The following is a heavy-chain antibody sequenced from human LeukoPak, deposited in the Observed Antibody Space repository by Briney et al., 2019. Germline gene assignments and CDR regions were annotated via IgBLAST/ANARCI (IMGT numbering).Heavy chain of an antibody. V-gene: IGHV5-51*01. D-gene: IGHD4-23*01. Sequence: GESLKISCKGSGYSFTNYWIGWVRQMPGKGLEWMGIIYPGDSDTRCSPSFQGQVTISADKSSSTAYLQWSSLKASDTAMYYCARPRGYGGKYDAFDIWGQGTMVTVSS. CDR1: GYSFTNYW. CDR2: IYPGDSDT. CDR3: ARPRGYGGKYDAFDI. J-gene: IGHJ3*02.